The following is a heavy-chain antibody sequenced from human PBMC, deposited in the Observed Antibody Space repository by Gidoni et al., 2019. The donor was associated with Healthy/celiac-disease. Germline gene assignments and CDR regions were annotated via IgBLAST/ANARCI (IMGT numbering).Heavy chain of an antibody. V-gene: IGHV4-34*01. CDR2: INHSGST. J-gene: IGHJ4*02. Sequence: QVQLQQWGAGLLKPSATLSLTCAVSGGSFSGYYWSWIRPPPGKGLEWIGEINHSGSTNYNPSLKSRVTISVDTSKNKFSLKLSSVTAADTAVYYCARRRYYDIWTGYYKPPYYFDYWGQGTLVTVSS. CDR3: ARRRYYDIWTGYYKPPYYFDY. CDR1: GGSFSGYY. D-gene: IGHD3-9*01.